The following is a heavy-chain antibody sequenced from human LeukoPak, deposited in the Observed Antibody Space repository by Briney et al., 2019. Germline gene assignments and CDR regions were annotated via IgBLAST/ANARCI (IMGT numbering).Heavy chain of an antibody. CDR1: GYTFTSYY. J-gene: IGHJ4*02. CDR2: INPSGGST. D-gene: IGHD5-18*01. CDR3: ASENTAMAYSFDY. Sequence: ASESVSCKASGYTFTSYYMHWVRQAPGQGLEGMGIINPSGGSTSYAQKFQGRVTMTRDTSTSTVYMELSSLRSEDTAVYYCASENTAMAYSFDYWGQGTLVTVSS. V-gene: IGHV1-46*01.